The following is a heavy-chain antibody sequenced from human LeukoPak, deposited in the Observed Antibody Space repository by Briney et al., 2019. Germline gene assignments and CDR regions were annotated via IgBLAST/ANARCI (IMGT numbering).Heavy chain of an antibody. J-gene: IGHJ5*02. CDR2: INPNSGGT. Sequence: ASVKVSCKASGYTFTGYYMHWVRQPPGQGLEWMGWINPNSGGTNYAQKFQGRVTMTRDTSISTAYMELSRLRSDDTAVYYCARSTEYYDSSGYLGDWFDPWGQGTLVTVSS. CDR1: GYTFTGYY. V-gene: IGHV1-2*02. CDR3: ARSTEYYDSSGYLGDWFDP. D-gene: IGHD3-22*01.